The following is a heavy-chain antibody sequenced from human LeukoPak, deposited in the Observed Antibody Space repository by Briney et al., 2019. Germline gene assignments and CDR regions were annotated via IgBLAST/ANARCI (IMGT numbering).Heavy chain of an antibody. V-gene: IGHV1-69*13. J-gene: IGHJ4*02. D-gene: IGHD5-12*01. CDR2: IIPIFGTA. CDR1: GGTFSSYA. CDR3: ARAPTHSGYDPYYFDY. Sequence: ASVKVSCKASGGTFSSYAISWVRQAPGQGLEWMGGIIPIFGTANYAQKFQGRVTITADESTSTAYMELSSLRSEDTAVYYCARAPTHSGYDPYYFDYWGQGTLVTVSS.